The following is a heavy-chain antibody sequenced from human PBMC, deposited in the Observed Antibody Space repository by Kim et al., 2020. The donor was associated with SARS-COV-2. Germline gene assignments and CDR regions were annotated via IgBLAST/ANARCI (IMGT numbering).Heavy chain of an antibody. V-gene: IGHV3-30*01. J-gene: IGHJ4*02. Sequence: VKGRFTISRDNSKNALYLQMNSLRAEDTAVYYCARDMNEIQYSSSPGIDYWGQGTLVTVSS. D-gene: IGHD6-6*01. CDR3: ARDMNEIQYSSSPGIDY.